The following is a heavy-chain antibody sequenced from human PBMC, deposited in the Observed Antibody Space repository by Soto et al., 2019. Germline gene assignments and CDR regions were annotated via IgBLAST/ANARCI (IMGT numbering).Heavy chain of an antibody. Sequence: GGSLRLSCAASGFTFSSYEMNWVRQAPGKGLEWVSSISVSGSTMYYADSVKGRFTISRDNAKNSLYLQMNSLRAEDTAVYYCAREHTYDAFDIWGQGTMVTVSS. J-gene: IGHJ3*02. CDR3: AREHTYDAFDI. V-gene: IGHV3-48*03. CDR2: ISVSGSTM. CDR1: GFTFSSYE. D-gene: IGHD2-8*01.